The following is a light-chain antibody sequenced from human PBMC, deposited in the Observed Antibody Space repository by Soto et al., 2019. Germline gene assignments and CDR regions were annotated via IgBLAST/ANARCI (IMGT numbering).Light chain of an antibody. CDR2: DVT. CDR3: TSWKNGTTMI. V-gene: IGLV2-14*03. Sequence: QSALTQPASVSGSPGQSITISCTGTSSDIGAYNYVSWYQQHPGKAPKLMIYDVTIRPSGVSNRFSGSKSGNTASLTISGVQAEDEADYYCTSWKNGTTMILGGGTKLTVL. J-gene: IGLJ2*01. CDR1: SSDIGAYNY.